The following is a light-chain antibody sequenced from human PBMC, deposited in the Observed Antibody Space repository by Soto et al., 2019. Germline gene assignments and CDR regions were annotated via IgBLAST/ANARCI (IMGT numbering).Light chain of an antibody. Sequence: EIVLTQSPAPLSLSPGERATLSCRASQSVSNNYLAWYQQKPGQAPRLLIYGASNRATGIPDRFSGSGSGTDFTLTISRLEPEDFAVYYCQQYGSSGTFGQGTKVDI. CDR1: QSVSNNY. V-gene: IGKV3-20*01. CDR3: QQYGSSGT. J-gene: IGKJ1*01. CDR2: GAS.